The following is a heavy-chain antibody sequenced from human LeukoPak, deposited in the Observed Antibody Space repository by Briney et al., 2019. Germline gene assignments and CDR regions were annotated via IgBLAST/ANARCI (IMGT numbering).Heavy chain of an antibody. Sequence: ASVKVSCKVSGYTLTELSMHWVRQAPGKGLEWMGGFDPEDGETIYAQKFQGRVTMTEDTSTDTAYMELSSLRSEDTAVYYCARGKGYSGYYYYYYYYMDVWGKGTTVTISS. CDR2: FDPEDGET. D-gene: IGHD5-12*01. V-gene: IGHV1-24*01. J-gene: IGHJ6*03. CDR1: GYTLTELS. CDR3: ARGKGYSGYYYYYYYYMDV.